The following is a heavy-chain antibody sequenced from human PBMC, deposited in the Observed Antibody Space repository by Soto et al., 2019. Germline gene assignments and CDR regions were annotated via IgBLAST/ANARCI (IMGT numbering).Heavy chain of an antibody. Sequence: GGSLRLSCAASGFTFSSYGMHGVRQAPGKGLEWVAVIWYDGSNKYYADSVKGRFTISRDNSKNTLYLQMNSLRAEDTAVYYCAAHSIAAAGAFNDYWGQGTLVTVSS. D-gene: IGHD6-13*01. V-gene: IGHV3-33*01. CDR3: AAHSIAAAGAFNDY. J-gene: IGHJ4*02. CDR2: IWYDGSNK. CDR1: GFTFSSYG.